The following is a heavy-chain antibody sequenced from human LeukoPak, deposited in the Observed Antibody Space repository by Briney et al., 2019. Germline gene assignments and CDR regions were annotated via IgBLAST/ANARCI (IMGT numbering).Heavy chain of an antibody. V-gene: IGHV1-2*02. CDR3: ARDYYDILTGYLGNNWFDP. CDR2: INPNSGGT. J-gene: IGHJ5*02. Sequence: AASVKVSCKASGYTFTGYYMHWVRQAPGQGLEWMGWINPNSGGTNYAQKFQGRVTMTRDTSISTAYMELSRLRSDDTAVYYCARDYYDILTGYLGNNWFDPWGQGTLVTVSS. CDR1: GYTFTGYY. D-gene: IGHD3-9*01.